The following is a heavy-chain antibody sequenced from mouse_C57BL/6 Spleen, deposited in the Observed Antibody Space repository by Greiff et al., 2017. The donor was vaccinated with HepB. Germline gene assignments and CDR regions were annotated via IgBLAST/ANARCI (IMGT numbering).Heavy chain of an antibody. V-gene: IGHV2-5*01. J-gene: IGHJ4*01. Sequence: VKLMESGPGLVQPSQSLSITCTVSGFSLTSYGVHWVRQSPGKGLEWLGVIWRGGSTDYNAAFMSRLSITKDNSKSQVFFKMNSLQADDTAIYYCAKATVVEDYYAMDYWGQGTSVTVSS. CDR1: GFSLTSYG. D-gene: IGHD1-1*01. CDR2: IWRGGST. CDR3: AKATVVEDYYAMDY.